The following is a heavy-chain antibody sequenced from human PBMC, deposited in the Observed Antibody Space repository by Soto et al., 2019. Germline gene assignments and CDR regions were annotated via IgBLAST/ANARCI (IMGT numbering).Heavy chain of an antibody. CDR2: INHSGST. Sequence: SETLSLTCAVYGGSFSGYYWSWIRQPPGKGLEWIGEINHSGSTNYNPSLKSRVTISVDTSKNQFSLKLSSVTAADTAVYYCARGRRYFDWRGVDYWGQGTLVTVSS. D-gene: IGHD3-9*01. CDR1: GGSFSGYY. V-gene: IGHV4-34*01. CDR3: ARGRRYFDWRGVDY. J-gene: IGHJ4*02.